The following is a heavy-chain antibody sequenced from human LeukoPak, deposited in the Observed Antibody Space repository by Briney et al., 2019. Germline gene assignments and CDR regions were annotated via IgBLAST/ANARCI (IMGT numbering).Heavy chain of an antibody. CDR1: GYTFTGYY. J-gene: IGHJ5*02. Sequence: ASVKVSCKASGYTFTGYYMHWVRQAPGQGLEWMGWINPNSGGTNYAQKFQGRVTMTRDTSISTAYMELSRLRSDDTAVYYCATEMPYSSSWYPHWFDPWGQGTLVTVSS. V-gene: IGHV1-2*02. D-gene: IGHD6-13*01. CDR2: INPNSGGT. CDR3: ATEMPYSSSWYPHWFDP.